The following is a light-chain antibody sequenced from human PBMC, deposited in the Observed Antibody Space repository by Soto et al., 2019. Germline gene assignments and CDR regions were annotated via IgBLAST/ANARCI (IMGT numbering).Light chain of an antibody. Sequence: DIQMTQSPSTLAASVGDTVTMTCRSSSKWLAWYQKKPGKAPKLLIYDVSNLERGVPPRCGGSTSGAESTLTITGLQPDDLGTYYCQRTTDFTFGQGTKVEIK. CDR3: QRTTDFT. CDR2: DVS. CDR1: SSSKW. V-gene: IGKV1-5*01. J-gene: IGKJ2*01.